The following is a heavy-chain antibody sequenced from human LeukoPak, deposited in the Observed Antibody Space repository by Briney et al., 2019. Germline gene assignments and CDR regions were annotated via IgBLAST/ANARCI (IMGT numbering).Heavy chain of an antibody. CDR3: TTIRPDY. V-gene: IGHV3-74*01. CDR2: IKTDESST. J-gene: IGHJ4*02. Sequence: GRSLRLSCAASGFTFSSYWMHWVRQAPGKGLVWLARIKTDESSTDYADSVKDRFTISRDNAKNTLYLQMNSLRAEDTAVYYCTTIRPDYWGEGTLVTVSS. D-gene: IGHD3-3*01. CDR1: GFTFSSYW.